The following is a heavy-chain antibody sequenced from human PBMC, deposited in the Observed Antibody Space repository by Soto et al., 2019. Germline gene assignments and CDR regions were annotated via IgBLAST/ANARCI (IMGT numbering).Heavy chain of an antibody. CDR3: ARDGIVANAPNSGYYYYMDV. Sequence: SETLSLTCTVSGGSISSGGYYWSWIRQHPGKGLEWIGYIYYSGSTYYNPSLKSRVTISVDTSKNQFSLKLSSVTAADTAVYYCARDGIVANAPNSGYYYYMDVWGKGTTVTVSS. V-gene: IGHV4-31*03. CDR2: IYYSGST. D-gene: IGHD1-26*01. J-gene: IGHJ6*03. CDR1: GGSISSGGYY.